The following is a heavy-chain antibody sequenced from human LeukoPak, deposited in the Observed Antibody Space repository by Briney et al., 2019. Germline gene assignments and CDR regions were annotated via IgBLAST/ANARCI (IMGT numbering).Heavy chain of an antibody. Sequence: GGSLRLSCAASGFTFSGYWMTWVRQAPGKGLEWVSSISFSSNYKYYAESLKGRFTVSRDNAKNSLFLQMNSLRAEDTAVYYCTRGLTSDYGTQNTHFDYWGQGALVTVSS. CDR1: GFTFSGYW. CDR3: TRGLTSDYGTQNTHFDY. V-gene: IGHV3-21*01. CDR2: ISFSSNYK. J-gene: IGHJ4*02. D-gene: IGHD4-17*01.